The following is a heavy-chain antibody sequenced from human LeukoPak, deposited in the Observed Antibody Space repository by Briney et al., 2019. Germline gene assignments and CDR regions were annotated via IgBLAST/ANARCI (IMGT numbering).Heavy chain of an antibody. D-gene: IGHD3-22*01. CDR1: GGSISSYY. J-gene: IGHJ3*02. CDR3: ARRPPYYYDSSGDAFDI. Sequence: PSETLSLTCTVSGGSISSYYWSWIRQLPGKGLEWIGYIYYSGSTNYNPSLKSRVTISVDTSKNQFSLKLSSVTAADTAVYYCARRPPYYYDSSGDAFDIWGQGTMVTVSS. V-gene: IGHV4-59*08. CDR2: IYYSGST.